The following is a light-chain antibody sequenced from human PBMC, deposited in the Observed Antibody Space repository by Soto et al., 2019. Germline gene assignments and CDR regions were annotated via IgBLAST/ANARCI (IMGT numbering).Light chain of an antibody. V-gene: IGKV4-1*01. CDR2: WAS. J-gene: IGKJ1*01. CDR1: QSVLYSSSNKNT. CDR3: QQYYGTPWT. Sequence: DIVMTQSPDSLAVSLGERATINCKSSQSVLYSSSNKNTLAWYQRKPGQPPKLLIYWASTRESGIPDRFSGSGSGTDFTLTISSLQAEDVAVYYCQQYYGTPWTFGQGTKVEIK.